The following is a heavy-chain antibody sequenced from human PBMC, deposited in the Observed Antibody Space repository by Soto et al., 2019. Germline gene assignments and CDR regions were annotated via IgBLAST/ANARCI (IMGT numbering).Heavy chain of an antibody. CDR3: AKAGPYYYYGMDV. D-gene: IGHD2-8*02. CDR1: GFTFINYW. J-gene: IGHJ6*02. V-gene: IGHV3-7*03. Sequence: GGSLRLSCAASGFTFINYWMSWVRQAPGKGLEWVANINQDGSEKYYVDSVKGRFTISRDNAKNSLYLQMNSLRAEDTAVYYCAKAGPYYYYGMDVWGQGTTVTVSS. CDR2: INQDGSEK.